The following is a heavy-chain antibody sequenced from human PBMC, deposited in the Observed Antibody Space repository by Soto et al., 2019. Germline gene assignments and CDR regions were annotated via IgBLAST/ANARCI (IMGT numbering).Heavy chain of an antibody. CDR3: ARDKGLRGRRDYYGMDV. D-gene: IGHD3-16*01. V-gene: IGHV1-69*13. Sequence: SVKVSCKASGGTFSSYAISWVRQAPGQGLEWMGGIIPIFGTANYAQKFQGRVTITADESTSTAYMELSSLRSEDTAVYYFARDKGLRGRRDYYGMDVWGQGTTVTVSS. CDR2: IIPIFGTA. J-gene: IGHJ6*02. CDR1: GGTFSSYA.